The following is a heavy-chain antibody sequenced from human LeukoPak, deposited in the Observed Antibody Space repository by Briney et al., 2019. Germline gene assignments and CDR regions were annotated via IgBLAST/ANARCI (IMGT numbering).Heavy chain of an antibody. V-gene: IGHV1-8*01. D-gene: IGHD1-1*01. CDR2: MNPNSGNT. CDR1: GYTFTSYD. J-gene: IGHJ6*02. CDR3: ARAPPLNWNDHYYYYYGMDV. Sequence: GASVKVSCKASGYTFTSYDINWVRQATGQGLEWMGWMNPNSGNTGYAQKFQGRVTMTRNTSISTAYMELSSLRSEDTAVYYCARAPPLNWNDHYYYYYGMDVWGQGTTVTVSS.